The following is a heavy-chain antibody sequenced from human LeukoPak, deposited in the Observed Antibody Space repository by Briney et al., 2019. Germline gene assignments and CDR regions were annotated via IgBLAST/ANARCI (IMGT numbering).Heavy chain of an antibody. CDR1: GDSISAYY. J-gene: IGHJ4*02. D-gene: IGHD2-2*01. CDR3: ARSRPAPNEFDH. Sequence: SETLSLTCTVSGDSISAYYWSWLRQPPGKGLEWIGYIYTSGTANYNPSLKSRVTMSADTSKNQFSLKLDSVTAADTAVYYFARSRPAPNEFDHWGQGTLVAVSS. CDR2: IYTSGTA. V-gene: IGHV4-4*09.